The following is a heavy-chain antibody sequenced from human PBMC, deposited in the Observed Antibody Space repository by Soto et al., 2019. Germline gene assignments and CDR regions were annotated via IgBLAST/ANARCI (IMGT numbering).Heavy chain of an antibody. J-gene: IGHJ4*01. Sequence: SETLSLTCAVSGGSISSSNWGSWVRQPPGKGLEWIGYIYYSGSTNYNPSLKSRVTISVDTSKNQFSLKLSSVTAADTAVYYCARYRGYSKSLVDYWGQGTLVTVSS. CDR2: IYYSGST. V-gene: IGHV4-4*02. CDR1: GGSISSSNW. D-gene: IGHD5-12*01. CDR3: ARYRGYSKSLVDY.